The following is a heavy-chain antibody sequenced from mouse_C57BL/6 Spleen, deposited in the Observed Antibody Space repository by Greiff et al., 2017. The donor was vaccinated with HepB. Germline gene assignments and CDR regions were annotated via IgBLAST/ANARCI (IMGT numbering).Heavy chain of an antibody. CDR1: GYTFTSYW. V-gene: IGHV1-55*01. D-gene: IGHD2-2*01. J-gene: IGHJ2*01. CDR3: ARETTMVTTGNYFDY. Sequence: QVQLQQPGAELVKPGASVKMSCKASGYTFTSYWITWVKQSPGQGLEWIGDIYPGSGSTNYNEKFKSKATLTVDTSSSTAYMQLSSLTSEDSAVYYCARETTMVTTGNYFDYWGQGTTLTVSS. CDR2: IYPGSGST.